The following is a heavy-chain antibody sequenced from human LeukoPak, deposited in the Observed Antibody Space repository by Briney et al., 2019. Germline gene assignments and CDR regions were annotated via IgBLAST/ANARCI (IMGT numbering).Heavy chain of an antibody. CDR1: GFSRSTSGMG. D-gene: IGHD3-10*01. V-gene: IGHV2-70*01. CDR2: MDWDDDK. CDR3: ERMVRGVTVFDY. Sequence: SGPALVKPTQPLAFTCTFSGFSRSTSGMGVGWSRRPPWKALEGLELMDWDDDKYYSTPLKTTLTISKETYKNQVVLTMPNMDPVDTATYYCERMVRGVTVFDYWGQGTLVTVSS. J-gene: IGHJ4*02.